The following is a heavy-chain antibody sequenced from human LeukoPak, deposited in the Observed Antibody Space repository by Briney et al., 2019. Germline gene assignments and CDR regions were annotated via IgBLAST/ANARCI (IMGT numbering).Heavy chain of an antibody. CDR1: GASFSDDY. D-gene: IGHD2-21*01. CDR2: MNHRGTH. CDR3: ARTIVGPGTSYFDQ. V-gene: IGHV4-34*01. Sequence: SETLSLTCAVYGASFSDDYWNWIRQPPGKGLEWLGEMNHRGTHEYNPSLKSRVTMSVDTSKNEFSLRLTSVTVADTAVYYCARTIVGPGTSYFDQWGQGTLVTVSS. J-gene: IGHJ4*02.